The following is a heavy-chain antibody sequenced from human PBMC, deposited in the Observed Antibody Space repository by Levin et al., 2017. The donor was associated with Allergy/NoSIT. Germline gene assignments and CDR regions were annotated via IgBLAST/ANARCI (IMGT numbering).Heavy chain of an antibody. V-gene: IGHV3-7*04. Sequence: GGSLRLSCAASGFTFSSYCMSWVRQAPGKGLEWVANIKEAGSEKKYVDSVKGRFTISRDNAKSSLYLQMDSLRAEDTAVYYCARDLGTSSWWGWFDQWGQGTLVTVSS. J-gene: IGHJ5*02. CDR3: ARDLGTSSWWGWFDQ. D-gene: IGHD6-13*01. CDR1: GFTFSSYC. CDR2: IKEAGSEK.